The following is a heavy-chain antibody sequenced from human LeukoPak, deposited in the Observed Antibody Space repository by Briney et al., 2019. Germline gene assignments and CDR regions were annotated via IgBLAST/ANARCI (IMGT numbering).Heavy chain of an antibody. CDR3: ARLRMVGATTIDY. CDR2: IYYSGST. Sequence: SETLSLTCTVSGGSISSSSYYWGWIRQPPGKGLEWIGSIYYSGSTYYNPSLKSRVTISVDTSKNQFSLKLSSVTAADTAVYYCARLRMVGATTIDYWGQGTLVAVSS. CDR1: GGSISSSSYY. D-gene: IGHD1-26*01. V-gene: IGHV4-39*01. J-gene: IGHJ4*02.